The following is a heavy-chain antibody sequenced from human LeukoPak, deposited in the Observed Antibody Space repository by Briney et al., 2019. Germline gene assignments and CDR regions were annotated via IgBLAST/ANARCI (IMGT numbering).Heavy chain of an antibody. J-gene: IGHJ3*02. D-gene: IGHD3-22*01. CDR2: IYPSGST. CDR3: ASLTTADAFDI. CDR1: NGSISSRSYY. Sequence: SETLSLTCTVSNGSISSRSYYWNWIRQPAGKGLEWIGRIYPSGSTNYNPSLKSRVTISVDTSKNQFSLKLSSVTAADTAVFYCASLTTADAFDIWGQGTMVTVSS. V-gene: IGHV4-61*02.